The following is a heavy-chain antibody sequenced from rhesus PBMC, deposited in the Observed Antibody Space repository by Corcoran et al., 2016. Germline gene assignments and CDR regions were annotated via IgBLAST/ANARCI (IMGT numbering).Heavy chain of an antibody. V-gene: IGHV1S9*01. J-gene: IGHJ5-2*02. CDR3: TRYGNYNSLDV. Sequence: QVQLVQSGAEVKKPGASVKLSCKASGYTFTSYYIYWVRQAPGQVLEWIGWINPSNGNTCYAQKFQGRVTMTRDTSTSTAYMELSSLRSEDTAVYYCTRYGNYNSLDVWGRGVLVTVSS. CDR1: GYTFTSYY. CDR2: INPSNGNT. D-gene: IGHD4-35*01.